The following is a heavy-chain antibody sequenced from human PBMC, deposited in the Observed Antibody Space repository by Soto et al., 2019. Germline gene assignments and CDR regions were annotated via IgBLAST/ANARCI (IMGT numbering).Heavy chain of an antibody. CDR3: TTVGGLQWLVGFDI. CDR2: IKSKTDGGTT. J-gene: IGHJ3*02. D-gene: IGHD6-19*01. CDR1: GFTFSNAW. V-gene: IGHV3-15*01. Sequence: GWSLRLSCSASGFTFSNAWIICVLPSPGKGLEWVGRIKSKTDGGTTDYAAPVKGRFTISRDDSKNTLYLQMNSLKTEDTAVYYCTTVGGLQWLVGFDIWGQGTMVTVSS.